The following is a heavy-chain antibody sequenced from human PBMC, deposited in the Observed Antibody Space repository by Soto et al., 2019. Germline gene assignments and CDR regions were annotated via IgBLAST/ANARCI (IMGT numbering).Heavy chain of an antibody. V-gene: IGHV3-33*01. D-gene: IGHD2-15*01. CDR1: GFTFSSNG. Sequence: QVQLVESGGGVVQPGRSLRLSCAASGFTFSSNGMHWVRQAPGKRLEWVAVIWYDGSNKYYADSVKGRFTISRDNSKNTLYLQMISLRAEDTAVYYCARGRYCSGGSCSFDYWGQGTLVTVSS. CDR3: ARGRYCSGGSCSFDY. CDR2: IWYDGSNK. J-gene: IGHJ4*02.